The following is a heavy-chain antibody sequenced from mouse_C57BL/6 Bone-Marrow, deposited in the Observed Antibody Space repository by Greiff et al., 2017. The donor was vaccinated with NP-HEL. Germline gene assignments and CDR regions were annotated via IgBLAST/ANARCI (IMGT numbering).Heavy chain of an antibody. V-gene: IGHV5-6*01. D-gene: IGHD2-4*01. CDR2: ISSGGSYT. Sequence: EVKLMESGGDLVKPGGSLKLSCAASGFTFSSYGMSWVRQTPDKRLEWVATISSGGSYTYYPDSVKGRFTISRDNAKNTLYLQMSSLKSEDTAMYYSARPYDYGDYWGQGTTLTVSS. J-gene: IGHJ2*01. CDR1: GFTFSSYG. CDR3: ARPYDYGDY.